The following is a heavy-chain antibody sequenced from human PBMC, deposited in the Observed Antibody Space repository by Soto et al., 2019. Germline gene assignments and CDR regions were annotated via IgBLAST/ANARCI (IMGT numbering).Heavy chain of an antibody. Sequence: QVQLVQSGAEVKKPGSSVKVSCKASGGTFSSYAISWVRQAPGQGLEWMGGIIPIFGTANYAQKFQGRVTITADKSTSTAYMELSSLRSEDTAVYYCAREGDCSGGSCYQYYYYGMDVWGQGPTVTVSS. CDR3: AREGDCSGGSCYQYYYYGMDV. CDR1: GGTFSSYA. J-gene: IGHJ6*02. V-gene: IGHV1-69*06. D-gene: IGHD2-15*01. CDR2: IIPIFGTA.